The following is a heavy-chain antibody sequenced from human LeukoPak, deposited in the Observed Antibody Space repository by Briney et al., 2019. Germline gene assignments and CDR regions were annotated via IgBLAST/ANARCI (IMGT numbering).Heavy chain of an antibody. CDR1: GDSIRSYG. CDR2: ISDYDGNT. V-gene: IGHV1-18*01. CDR3: ARSRVRGSPHPNAFDI. D-gene: IGHD3-10*01. J-gene: IGHJ3*02. Sequence: ASVKVSCKASGDSIRSYGITWVRQAPGQGLEWMGWISDYDGNTNYAQNVQGRVTMTTDTSTSTAYMELRSLRSDDTAVYYCARSRVRGSPHPNAFDIWGEGTMVTVSS.